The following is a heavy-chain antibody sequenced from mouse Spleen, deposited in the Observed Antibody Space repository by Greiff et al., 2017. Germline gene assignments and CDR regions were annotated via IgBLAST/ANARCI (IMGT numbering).Heavy chain of an antibody. V-gene: IGHV5-6*01. D-gene: IGHD1-2*01. CDR2: ISSGGSYT. CDR1: GFTFSSYG. J-gene: IGHJ4*01. Sequence: EVQRVESGGDLVKPGGSLKLSCAASGFTFSSYGMSWVRQTPDKRLEWVATISSGGSYTYYPDSVKGRFTISRDNAKNTLYLQMSSLKSEDTAMYYCARLITTATAMDYWGQGTSVTVSS. CDR3: ARLITTATAMDY.